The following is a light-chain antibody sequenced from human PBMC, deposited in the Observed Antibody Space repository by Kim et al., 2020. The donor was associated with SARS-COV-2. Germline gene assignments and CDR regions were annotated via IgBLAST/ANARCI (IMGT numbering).Light chain of an antibody. J-gene: IGKJ4*01. V-gene: IGKV3-11*01. CDR1: QSVSTY. CDR3: QQRSNWPPALT. CDR2: DAS. Sequence: SPGERATLSCRASQSVSTYLAWYQHKPGQGPRLLIYDASIRATGIPVRFSGSGSGTDFTLTISSLESEDFAVYYCQQRSNWPPALTFGGGTKLEIK.